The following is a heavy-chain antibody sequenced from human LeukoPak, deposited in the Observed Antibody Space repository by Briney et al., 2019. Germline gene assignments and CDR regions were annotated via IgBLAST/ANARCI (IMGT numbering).Heavy chain of an antibody. Sequence: ASVKVSCKASGYTFTSNYIHWVRQAPGQGLEWMGRINPNSGGADYVQKFQGRVTMTRDTSISTAYMELTRLRSDDTAVYYCARYHEDCRSASCYDWGQGTLVTVSS. D-gene: IGHD2-2*01. CDR3: ARYHEDCRSASCYD. V-gene: IGHV1-2*06. CDR2: INPNSGGA. CDR1: GYTFTSNY. J-gene: IGHJ4*02.